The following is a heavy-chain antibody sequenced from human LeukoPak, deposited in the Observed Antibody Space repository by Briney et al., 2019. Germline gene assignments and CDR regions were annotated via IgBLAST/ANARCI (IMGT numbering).Heavy chain of an antibody. D-gene: IGHD4-11*01. Sequence: SETLSLTCTVSGASIRSSSYFWGWIRQPPGKGLEWIGTFDYRGDTFYNPSLRSRVSISADTAKNHFSLKLTSVTAADTAVYFFVRGNPRGYPGSKSFDYWGKGTRVPVPS. CDR1: GASIRSSSYF. V-gene: IGHV4-39*02. CDR3: VRGNPRGYPGSKSFDY. CDR2: FDYRGDT. J-gene: IGHJ4*02.